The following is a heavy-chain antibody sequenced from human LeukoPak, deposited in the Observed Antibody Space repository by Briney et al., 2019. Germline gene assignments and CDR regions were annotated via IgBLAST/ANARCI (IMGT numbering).Heavy chain of an antibody. CDR1: GDSVSSNSAA. CDR2: TYYRSKWYN. D-gene: IGHD3-3*01. Sequence: SQTLSLTCAISGDSVSSNSAAWNWIRQSPSRGLEWLGRTYYRSKWYNDYAVSVKSRITINPDTSKNQFSLKLSSVTAADTAVYYCARAKVYYDFWSGHDFRSVWFDHWGQGTLVTVSS. J-gene: IGHJ5*02. V-gene: IGHV6-1*01. CDR3: ARAKVYYDFWSGHDFRSVWFDH.